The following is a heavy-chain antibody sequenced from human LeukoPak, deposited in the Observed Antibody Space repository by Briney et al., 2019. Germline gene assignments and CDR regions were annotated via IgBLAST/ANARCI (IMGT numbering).Heavy chain of an antibody. V-gene: IGHV3-74*01. CDR2: VNPQGSDT. D-gene: IGHD6-19*01. CDR1: GFTFSSYW. Sequence: PGESLRLSCAASGFTFSSYWMHWVRQAPGKGLVWVSRVNPQGSDTSYRDSVTGRFTISRDNAKDALHLQMDNLRAEDTAVYYCARARWSSTGWFLGYWGQGTLVTVSS. J-gene: IGHJ4*02. CDR3: ARARWSSTGWFLGY.